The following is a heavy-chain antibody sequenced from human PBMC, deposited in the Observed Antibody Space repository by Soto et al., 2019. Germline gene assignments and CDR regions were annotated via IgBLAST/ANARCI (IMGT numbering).Heavy chain of an antibody. CDR1: GYTFSNYD. D-gene: IGHD3-10*01. J-gene: IGHJ4*02. CDR3: GKVSRKGSAIDFDY. Sequence: QVQLVQSGAELKKPGASVKVSCKASGYTFSNYDMNWVRQATGQGPEWIGWVNPNNGDTGYAQKFQGRVTLTPDISTTTAYMELTSLRSEDTAIYYCGKVSRKGSAIDFDYWGQGTLITVSS. CDR2: VNPNNGDT. V-gene: IGHV1-8*01.